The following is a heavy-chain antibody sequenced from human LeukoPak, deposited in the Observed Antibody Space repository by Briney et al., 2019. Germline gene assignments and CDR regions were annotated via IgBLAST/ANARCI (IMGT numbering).Heavy chain of an antibody. Sequence: PSETLSLTCTVSGYSISSGYYWGWIRQPPGKGLEWVSSISSSSSYIYYADSVKGRFTISRDNAKNSLYLQMNSLRAEDTAVYYCARDGGTGSFDYWGQGTLVTVSS. D-gene: IGHD7-27*01. V-gene: IGHV3-21*01. CDR1: GYSISSGYY. CDR2: ISSSSSYI. CDR3: ARDGGTGSFDY. J-gene: IGHJ4*02.